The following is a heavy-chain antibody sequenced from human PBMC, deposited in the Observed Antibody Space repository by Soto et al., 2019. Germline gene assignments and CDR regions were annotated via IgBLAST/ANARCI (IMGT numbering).Heavy chain of an antibody. V-gene: IGHV2-26*01. CDR3: ARIQGDWGRSCFDP. CDR2: IFSNDQK. J-gene: IGHJ5*02. CDR1: GFSLSNARVG. Sequence: QVTLKESGPVLVKPTETLTLTCTVSGFSLSNARVGVSWIRQPPGKALEWLAHIFSNDQKAYNISLKSRPTISRDTSNSQVVQTMTNMDPVDTATYYYARIQGDWGRSCFDPWGQGTLVTVSS. D-gene: IGHD7-27*01.